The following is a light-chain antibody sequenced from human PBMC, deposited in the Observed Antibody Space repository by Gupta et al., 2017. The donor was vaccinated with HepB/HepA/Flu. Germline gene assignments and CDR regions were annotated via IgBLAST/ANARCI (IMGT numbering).Light chain of an antibody. Sequence: GAPGQRVTISCTGSTSNIGAGFDVHWYQQFPGSGPNLLIYGNNNRPSGVPDRFSGSKSGTSASLATAGLQTEDEGYYYCQSYDSSLSGWGVFGGGTKVTVL. CDR1: TSNIGAGFD. CDR2: GNN. V-gene: IGLV1-40*01. J-gene: IGLJ2*01. CDR3: QSYDSSLSGWGV.